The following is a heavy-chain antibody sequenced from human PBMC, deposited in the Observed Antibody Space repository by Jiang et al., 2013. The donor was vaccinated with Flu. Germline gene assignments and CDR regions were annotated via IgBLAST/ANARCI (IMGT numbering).Heavy chain of an antibody. J-gene: IGHJ4*02. CDR1: GFTFSSYA. D-gene: IGHD3-9*01. V-gene: IGHV3-23*01. CDR2: ISGSGGST. CDR3: AKKGPTITDYDILTGYYPPAEYYFDY. Sequence: EVQLLESGGGLVQPGGSLRLSCAASGFTFSSYAMSWVRQAPGKGLEWVSAISGSGGSTYYADSVKGRFTISRDNSKNTLYLQMNSLRAEDTAVYYCAKKGPTITDYDILTGYYPPAEYYFDYWGQGTWSPSPQ.